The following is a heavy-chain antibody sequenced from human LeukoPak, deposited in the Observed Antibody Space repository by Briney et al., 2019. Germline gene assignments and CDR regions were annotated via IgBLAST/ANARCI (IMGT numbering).Heavy chain of an antibody. CDR2: NNGDGSTT. CDR1: GFSLSGYW. Sequence: PGGSLRLSCVASGFSLSGYWMYWVRQARGKGLMYISRNNGDGSTTNYADVVKGRFTMSRDNVKNTLYLQMNSLRIEDTAVYYCARSGREATEIDYWGQGTLVTVSS. V-gene: IGHV3-74*01. D-gene: IGHD1-1*01. CDR3: ARSGREATEIDY. J-gene: IGHJ4*02.